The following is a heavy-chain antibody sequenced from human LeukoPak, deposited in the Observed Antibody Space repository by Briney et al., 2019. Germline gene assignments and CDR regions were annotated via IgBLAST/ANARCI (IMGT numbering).Heavy chain of an antibody. CDR1: GYSINNGYQ. J-gene: IGHJ5*02. D-gene: IGHD2-2*01. V-gene: IGHV4-38-2*02. CDR3: ARDPRWLTPDCTSTSCYENYFDP. Sequence: KASETLSLTCAVSGYSINNGYQWAWIRQSPGRGLEWIGSIYHNGGAHYNPSLRSRVVISVDTSNNQFSLRLSSVTVADTAVYYCARDPRWLTPDCTSTSCYENYFDPWGRGTLVTVSS. CDR2: IYHNGGA.